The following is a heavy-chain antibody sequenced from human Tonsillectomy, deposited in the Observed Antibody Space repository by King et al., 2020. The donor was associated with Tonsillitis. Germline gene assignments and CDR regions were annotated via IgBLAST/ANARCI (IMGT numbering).Heavy chain of an antibody. D-gene: IGHD1-7*01. J-gene: IGHJ4*02. CDR3: ARDPYNWNFGGLDY. V-gene: IGHV3-30*04. CDR1: GVSFSSYA. CDR2: ISYDGSNK. Sequence: VQLVESGGGVVQPGRSLRLSCAAAGVSFSSYAMHWVRQAPGKGLEWVAVISYDGSNKYYADSVKGRFTISRDNSKSTLYLQMNSLRAEDTAVYYSARDPYNWNFGGLDYWGQGTLVTVSS.